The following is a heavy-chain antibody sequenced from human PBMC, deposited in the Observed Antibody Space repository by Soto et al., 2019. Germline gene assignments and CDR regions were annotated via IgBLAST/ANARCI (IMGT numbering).Heavy chain of an antibody. D-gene: IGHD3-10*01. CDR1: GGCVSSGSYY. V-gene: IGHV4-61*01. J-gene: IGHJ6*02. Sequence: SETLSLTCTVSGGCVSSGSYYWSWIRQPPGKGLEWIGYIYYSGSTNYNPSLKSRVTISVDTSKNQFSLKLSSVTAADTAVYYCARVGGLLWFAESYGMDVWGQGTTVTVSS. CDR2: IYYSGST. CDR3: ARVGGLLWFAESYGMDV.